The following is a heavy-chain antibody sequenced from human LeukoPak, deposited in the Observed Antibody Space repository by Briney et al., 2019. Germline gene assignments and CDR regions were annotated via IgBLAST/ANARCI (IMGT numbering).Heavy chain of an antibody. Sequence: GGSLRLSCAASGFTFSDYALNWVRQAPGKGLEWISSITGSSYNKYYAESLKGRVTISRDNAKNSLYLQMDSLRAEDTAVYYCGVGASSASEFDYWGQGTLVTGSS. V-gene: IGHV3-21*01. J-gene: IGHJ4*02. CDR2: ITGSSYNK. CDR1: GFTFSDYA. CDR3: GVGASSASEFDY. D-gene: IGHD1-26*01.